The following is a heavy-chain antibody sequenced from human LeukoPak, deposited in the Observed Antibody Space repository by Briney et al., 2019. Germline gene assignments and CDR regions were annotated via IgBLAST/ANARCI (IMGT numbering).Heavy chain of an antibody. CDR3: AREWAPYYDFWSGYRGHDY. CDR1: GGTFSSYA. CDR2: IIPIFGTA. V-gene: IGHV1-69*05. Sequence: GSSVKVPCKASGGTFSSYAISWVRQAPGQGLEWMGRIIPIFGTANYAQKFQGRVTITTDESTSTAYMELSSLRSEDTAVYYCAREWAPYYDFWSGYRGHDYWGQGTLVTVSS. J-gene: IGHJ4*02. D-gene: IGHD3-3*01.